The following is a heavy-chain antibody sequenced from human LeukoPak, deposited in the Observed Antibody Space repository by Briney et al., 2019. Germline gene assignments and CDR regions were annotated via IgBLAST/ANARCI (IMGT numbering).Heavy chain of an antibody. Sequence: SETLSLTCTVSGGSISSSSYYWGWIRQPPGKGLEWIGSIYYSGSTYYNPSLKSRVTISVDTSKNQFSLKLSSVTAADTAVYYCASSSSWYQVDYWGQGTLVTVSS. V-gene: IGHV4-39*07. CDR1: GGSISSSSYY. CDR2: IYYSGST. CDR3: ASSSSWYQVDY. D-gene: IGHD6-13*01. J-gene: IGHJ4*02.